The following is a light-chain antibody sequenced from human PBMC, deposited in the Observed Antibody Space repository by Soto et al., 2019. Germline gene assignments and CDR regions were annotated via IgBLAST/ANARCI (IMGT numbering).Light chain of an antibody. CDR2: GAS. Sequence: EIVMTQSPATLSVSPGERATLSCRASQSVKTNLAWYQQKPGQAPRLLIYGASTRATGISARFSGSGSGTEFTLTISGLQSEDFAVYYCQQYNNWPQTFGQGTKVEIK. J-gene: IGKJ1*01. CDR1: QSVKTN. CDR3: QQYNNWPQT. V-gene: IGKV3-15*01.